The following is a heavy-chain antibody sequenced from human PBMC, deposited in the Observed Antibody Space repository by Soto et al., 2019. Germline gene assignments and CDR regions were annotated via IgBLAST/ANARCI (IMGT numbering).Heavy chain of an antibody. D-gene: IGHD3-9*01. CDR3: ARGMGIVLKYWLDV. CDR1: GFVFSNYA. J-gene: IGHJ4*02. V-gene: IGHV1-3*01. CDR2: INAATGDT. Sequence: QVRLVQSGAEVKKPGASVKVSCKASGFVFSNYAFHWVRQAPGQRLEWMGWINAATGDTKYSQKFQGRVTITRGTSATTVDMELSSLRPEDTAVYYCARGMGIVLKYWLDVWGRGTLVTVSS.